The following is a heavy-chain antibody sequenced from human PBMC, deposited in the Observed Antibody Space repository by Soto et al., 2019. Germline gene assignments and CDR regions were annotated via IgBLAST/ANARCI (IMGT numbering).Heavy chain of an antibody. CDR1: GFTFSAFG. CDR2: IRHDGSND. D-gene: IGHD3-10*01. J-gene: IGHJ6*02. V-gene: IGHV3-33*03. CDR3: ACVNTVRSWDYDGMDI. Sequence: QLHLVESGGGVVQPGASVRLSCEASGFTFSAFGMHWVRQAPGKGLEWVAGIRHDGSNDYYSDFAKGRLTISRDNSRDTLYLQINSLRADDSAVYYCACVNTVRSWDYDGMDIWGQGTTVTVSS.